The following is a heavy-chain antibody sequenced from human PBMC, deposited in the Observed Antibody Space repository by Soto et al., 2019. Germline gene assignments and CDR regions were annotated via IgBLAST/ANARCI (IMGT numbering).Heavy chain of an antibody. V-gene: IGHV4-59*08. Sequence: SETLCLTCTVSGGSISSYYGSWIRQPPGKGLEWIGYIYYSGSTNYNPSLKSRVTISVDTSKNQFSLKLSSVTAADTAVYYCARHHEYCSGGSCYAFDPWGQGTLVTVSS. J-gene: IGHJ5*02. CDR3: ARHHEYCSGGSCYAFDP. CDR1: GGSISSYY. CDR2: IYYSGST. D-gene: IGHD2-15*01.